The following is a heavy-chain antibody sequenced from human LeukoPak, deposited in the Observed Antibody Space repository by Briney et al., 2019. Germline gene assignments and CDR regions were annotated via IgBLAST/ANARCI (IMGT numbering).Heavy chain of an antibody. Sequence: KPGGSLRLSCAASGFTFSSYSMNWVRQAPGKGLEWVSSISSSSSYIYYADSVKGRFTISRDNAKNSLYLQMNSLRAEDTAVYYCARDRNYYDSSGGDDAFDIWGQGTMVTVSS. V-gene: IGHV3-21*04. J-gene: IGHJ3*02. CDR3: ARDRNYYDSSGGDDAFDI. CDR1: GFTFSSYS. CDR2: ISSSSSYI. D-gene: IGHD3-22*01.